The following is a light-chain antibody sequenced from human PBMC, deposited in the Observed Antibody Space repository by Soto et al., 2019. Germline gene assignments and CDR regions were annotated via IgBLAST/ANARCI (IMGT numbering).Light chain of an antibody. J-gene: IGKJ5*01. Sequence: IQMTQSPSSLSASVGDRVTITCRASQSISSYLNWYQQKPGKAPKLLIYAASSLQSGVPSRFSGSGSGTDFTLTISSLQPEDFATYYCQQSYSTPITFGRGTRLEIK. CDR2: AAS. CDR3: QQSYSTPIT. V-gene: IGKV1-39*01. CDR1: QSISSY.